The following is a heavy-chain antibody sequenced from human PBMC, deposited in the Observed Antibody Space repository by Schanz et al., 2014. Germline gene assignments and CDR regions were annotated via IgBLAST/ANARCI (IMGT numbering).Heavy chain of an antibody. CDR2: IYYSGST. CDR3: ARLSAIFGVVTTYYFDY. CDR1: GGSISSGGYT. V-gene: IGHV4-30-4*07. D-gene: IGHD3-3*01. J-gene: IGHJ4*02. Sequence: QVQLQESGPGLVKPSQTLSLTCTVSGGSISSGGYTWSWIRQPPGKGLEWIGYIYYSGSTYYNPPQKSRFTISVDTSNTQSPLKRSSVTAAETAVYYCARLSAIFGVVTTYYFDYWGQGTLVTVSS.